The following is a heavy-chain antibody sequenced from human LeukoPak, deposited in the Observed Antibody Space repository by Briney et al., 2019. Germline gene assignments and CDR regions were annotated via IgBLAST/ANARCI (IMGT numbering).Heavy chain of an antibody. D-gene: IGHD3-22*01. CDR3: ARGSEYYDSSGYYYFDY. CDR2: IIPIFGTA. J-gene: IGHJ4*01. Sequence: SVKVSCKASGGTFSSYAISWVRQAPGQGLEWMGGIIPIFGTATYAQKFQGRVTITTDESTSTAYMELSSLRSEDTAVYYCARGSEYYDSSGYYYFDYWGQGTLVTVSS. V-gene: IGHV1-69*05. CDR1: GGTFSSYA.